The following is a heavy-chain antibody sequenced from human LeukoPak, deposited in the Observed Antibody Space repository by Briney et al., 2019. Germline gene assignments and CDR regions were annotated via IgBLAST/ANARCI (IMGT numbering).Heavy chain of an antibody. J-gene: IGHJ3*02. CDR2: ISYYGSNK. Sequence: GRSLRLSCAASGFTFSSYGMHWVRQAPGKGLEWVAVISYYGSNKYYADSVKGRFTISRDNSKNTLYLQMNSLRAEDTAVYYCANDDTRTLDAFDIWGQGTMVTVSS. CDR3: ANDDTRTLDAFDI. CDR1: GFTFSSYG. V-gene: IGHV3-30*18. D-gene: IGHD1-14*01.